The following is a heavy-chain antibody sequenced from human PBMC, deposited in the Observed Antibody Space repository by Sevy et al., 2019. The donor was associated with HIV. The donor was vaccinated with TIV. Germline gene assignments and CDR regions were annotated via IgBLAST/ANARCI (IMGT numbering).Heavy chain of an antibody. CDR2: ISAYNGNT. V-gene: IGHV1-18*01. Sequence: ASVKVSCKASGYTFTNFAFSWVRQAPGQGLEWMGWISAYNGNTNYVQKLQGRVTMTTDTSTSTAYMELRSLRSDDTAVYYCARINLDGMHVWGQGTTVTVSS. CDR1: GYTFTNFA. J-gene: IGHJ6*02. CDR3: ARINLDGMHV.